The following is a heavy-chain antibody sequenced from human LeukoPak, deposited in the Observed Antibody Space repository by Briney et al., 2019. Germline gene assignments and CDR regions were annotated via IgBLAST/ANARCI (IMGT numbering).Heavy chain of an antibody. D-gene: IGHD4-17*01. J-gene: IGHJ4*02. Sequence: SETLSLTCTVSGGSISSYYWSWIRQPPGKGLEWIGYIYYSGSTNYNPSLKSRVTISVDTSKNQFSLKLSSVTAADTAVYYCARWGDYGDPGGFDFWGQGTLVTVSS. V-gene: IGHV4-59*01. CDR1: GGSISSYY. CDR2: IYYSGST. CDR3: ARWGDYGDPGGFDF.